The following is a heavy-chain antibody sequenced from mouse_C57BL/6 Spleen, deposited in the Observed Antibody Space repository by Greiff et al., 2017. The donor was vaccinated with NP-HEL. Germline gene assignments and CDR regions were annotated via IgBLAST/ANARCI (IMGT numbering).Heavy chain of an antibody. J-gene: IGHJ1*03. Sequence: EVKLMESGGGLVKPGGSLKLSCAASGFTFSDYGMHWVRQAPEKGLEWVAYISSGSSTIYYADTVKGRFTISRDNAKNTLFLQMTSLRSEDTAMYYCARTPHYYGSRPYWYFDVWGTGTTVTVSS. V-gene: IGHV5-17*01. CDR3: ARTPHYYGSRPYWYFDV. D-gene: IGHD1-1*01. CDR1: GFTFSDYG. CDR2: ISSGSSTI.